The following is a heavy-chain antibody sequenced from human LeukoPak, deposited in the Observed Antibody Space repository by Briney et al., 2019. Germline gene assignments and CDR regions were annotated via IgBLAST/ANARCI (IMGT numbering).Heavy chain of an antibody. CDR3: ARYTSSWFFDS. CDR2: TSYRSKWYS. CDR1: VVRVSSTKVA. V-gene: IGHV6-1*01. Sequence: SHTLSLTCAISVVRVSSTKVAWNLIWKSTSTGLKCQGRTSYRSKWYSDYAASVRGRITVNPETTTNQYSLQLNSVTPEDTAVYYCARYTSSWFFDSWGLGTLVTDSS. J-gene: IGHJ4*02. D-gene: IGHD6-13*01.